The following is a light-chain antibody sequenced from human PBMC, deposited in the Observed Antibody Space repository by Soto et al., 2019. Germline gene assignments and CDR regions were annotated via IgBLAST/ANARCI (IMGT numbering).Light chain of an antibody. Sequence: DIQMTQSPSSLSASVGDRVTITCRASQSLDRYLNWYQQKPGKAPQVLIFAASRLQTGVPSRFSGTATGTDFTLTISSLQPEDFATYYCQQSYTTPWTFGLGTKVEIK. V-gene: IGKV1-39*01. CDR2: AAS. CDR3: QQSYTTPWT. CDR1: QSLDRY. J-gene: IGKJ1*01.